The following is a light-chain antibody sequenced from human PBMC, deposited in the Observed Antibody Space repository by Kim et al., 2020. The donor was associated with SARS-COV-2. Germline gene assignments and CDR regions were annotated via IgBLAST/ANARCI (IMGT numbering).Light chain of an antibody. CDR1: QSISSY. Sequence: SAAVGDRVTITCRASQSISSYLHWYQQKPGKAPKLLIYAASSLQSVVPSRFSGSGSETDFTLTISSLQPEDFATYYCQQSYSTPRTFGQGTKLEI. CDR3: QQSYSTPRT. J-gene: IGKJ2*01. CDR2: AAS. V-gene: IGKV1-39*01.